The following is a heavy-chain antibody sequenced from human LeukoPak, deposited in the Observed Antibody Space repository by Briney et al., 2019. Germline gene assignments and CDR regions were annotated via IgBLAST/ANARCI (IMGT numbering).Heavy chain of an antibody. CDR1: GGPFVGYY. J-gene: IGHJ4*02. Sequence: SDTLSLTCNVSGGPFVGYYWTWIRQHPGKGLEWIGYIYYSGSTYYNPSLKSRVTISVDTSKNQFSLKLSSVTAADTAVYYCARTARGWLQTYYFDYWGQGTLVTVSS. D-gene: IGHD5-24*01. V-gene: IGHV4-31*03. CDR3: ARTARGWLQTYYFDY. CDR2: IYYSGST.